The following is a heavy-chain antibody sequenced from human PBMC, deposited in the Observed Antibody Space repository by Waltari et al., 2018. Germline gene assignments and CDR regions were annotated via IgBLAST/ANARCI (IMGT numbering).Heavy chain of an antibody. CDR2: VHGSGKT. V-gene: IGHV4-4*02. CDR3: ARDRGRGLYLDT. D-gene: IGHD2-15*01. Sequence: QLQLQESGPGLVKPSGTLTLNCAASGTSLTFTHGWSWVRQSPQKGLAWIGQVHGSGKTNYNPSFASRVTIALDTSKNHLSLKVTSATAADTAVYFCARDRGRGLYLDTWGPGTLVTVSP. CDR1: GTSLTFTHG. J-gene: IGHJ5*02.